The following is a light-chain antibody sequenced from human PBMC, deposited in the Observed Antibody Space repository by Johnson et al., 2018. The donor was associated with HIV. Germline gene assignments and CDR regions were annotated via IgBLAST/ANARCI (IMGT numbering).Light chain of an antibody. J-gene: IGLJ1*01. Sequence: QSILTQPPSVSAAPGQKVTISCSGSSSNIGNNYVSWYQQLPVTAPKLLIYDNNKRPSGIPDRFSGSKSGTSATLGVTGLQTGDEADYYCGTWDSSLSAYVFGTGTKVTVL. CDR3: GTWDSSLSAYV. CDR2: DNN. V-gene: IGLV1-51*01. CDR1: SSNIGNNY.